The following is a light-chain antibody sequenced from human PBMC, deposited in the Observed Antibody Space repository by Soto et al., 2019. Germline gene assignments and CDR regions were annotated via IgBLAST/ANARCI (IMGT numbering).Light chain of an antibody. V-gene: IGLV1-51*01. CDR2: DDN. J-gene: IGLJ1*01. CDR3: GSWDGSPTAYV. CDR1: SSNIGGNS. Sequence: QSVLTQPPSVSAAPGQNVTISCSGSSSNIGGNSVSWYQQLPGTAPKLLIYDDNKRPSGIPDRFSGSKSGTSATLGITGFQTGDEADYYCGSWDGSPTAYVFGTSPKVTVL.